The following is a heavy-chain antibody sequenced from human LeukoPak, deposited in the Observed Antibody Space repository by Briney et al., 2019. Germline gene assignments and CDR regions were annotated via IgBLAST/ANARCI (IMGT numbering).Heavy chain of an antibody. CDR2: INSDGSST. Sequence: PGGSLRLSCAASGLTFSSYWMHWVRQAPGKGLVWVSRINSDGSSTTYEDSVKGRCTTSRGNAKKTLYLQMNSLRVEDTAVYYCAREGRVSGYDFDCWGQGTLVTVSS. J-gene: IGHJ4*02. D-gene: IGHD5-12*01. V-gene: IGHV3-74*03. CDR1: GLTFSSYW. CDR3: AREGRVSGYDFDC.